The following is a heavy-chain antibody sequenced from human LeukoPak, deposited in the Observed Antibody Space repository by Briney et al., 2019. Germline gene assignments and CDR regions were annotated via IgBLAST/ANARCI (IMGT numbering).Heavy chain of an antibody. CDR3: ARDRDSSGYYYYYMDV. J-gene: IGHJ6*03. Sequence: GASVKVSCKASGYTFTGYYMHWVRQAPGQGLEWRGRINPNSGGTNYAQKFQGRVTMTRDTSISTAYMELSRLRSDDTAVYYCARDRDSSGYYYYYMDVWGKGTTVTVSS. V-gene: IGHV1-2*06. D-gene: IGHD3-22*01. CDR2: INPNSGGT. CDR1: GYTFTGYY.